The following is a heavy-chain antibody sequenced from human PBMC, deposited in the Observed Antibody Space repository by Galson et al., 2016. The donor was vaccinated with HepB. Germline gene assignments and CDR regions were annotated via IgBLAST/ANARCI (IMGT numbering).Heavy chain of an antibody. D-gene: IGHD6-19*01. CDR1: GFSLSTSGVA. Sequence: PALVKPTQTLTLTCTFSGFSLSTSGVAVGWIRQPPGKALEWLAVIYWDDDKRYSPFLGSRLTITKDTSKNQVVLTMTNMDPLDTATYYCARAVIAVAGFDCDCGGQGTLVTVSS. V-gene: IGHV2-5*02. J-gene: IGHJ4*02. CDR3: ARAVIAVAGFDCDC. CDR2: IYWDDDK.